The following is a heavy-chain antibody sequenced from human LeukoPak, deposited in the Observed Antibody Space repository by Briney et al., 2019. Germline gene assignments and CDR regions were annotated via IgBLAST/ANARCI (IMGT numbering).Heavy chain of an antibody. D-gene: IGHD1-26*01. V-gene: IGHV4-59*08. CDR3: ARLHAGAVDY. J-gene: IGHJ4*02. CDR2: IYYSGST. Sequence: PSETLSLTCTVSGGSISSYYWSWIRQPPGKGLEWIGYIYYSGSTNYNPSLKSRVTISVDTSENQFSLKLSSVTAADTAVYYCARLHAGAVDYWGQGTLVTVSS. CDR1: GGSISSYY.